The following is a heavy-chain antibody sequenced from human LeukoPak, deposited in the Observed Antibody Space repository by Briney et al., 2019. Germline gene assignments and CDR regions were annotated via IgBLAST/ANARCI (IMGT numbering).Heavy chain of an antibody. CDR1: GYTFTGYY. D-gene: IGHD1-20*01. CDR2: INPNSGGT. J-gene: IGHJ4*02. V-gene: IGHV1-2*06. Sequence: ASVKVSCKASGYTFTGYYMHWVRQAPGQGLEWMGRINPNSGGTNYAQKFQGRVTMTRDTSISTAYMELSRLRSDDTAVYYCARSPQGDNWNDYWGQGTLLTVSS. CDR3: ARSPQGDNWNDY.